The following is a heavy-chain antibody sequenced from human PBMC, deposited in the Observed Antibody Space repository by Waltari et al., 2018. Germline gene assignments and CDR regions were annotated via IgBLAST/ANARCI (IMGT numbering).Heavy chain of an antibody. CDR3: ARHTEDDNGDD. Sequence: QLVQSGTEVKKPGESLKISCKPSGYSFNNYWHGWVRQMPGKGLEWMGIVRPDNSDTRYSPSFRGQVTISADKSISIAYLQWSSLKASDTAIYYCARHTEDDNGDDWGQGTLVTVSS. J-gene: IGHJ4*02. D-gene: IGHD1-1*01. CDR1: GYSFNNYW. V-gene: IGHV5-51*01. CDR2: VRPDNSDT.